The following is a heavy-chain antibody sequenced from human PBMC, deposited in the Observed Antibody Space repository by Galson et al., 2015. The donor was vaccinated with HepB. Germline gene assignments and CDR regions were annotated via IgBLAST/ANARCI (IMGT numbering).Heavy chain of an antibody. J-gene: IGHJ4*02. V-gene: IGHV1-18*04. CDR1: GYTFTSYG. CDR2: ISAYNGNT. CDR3: ARVPIAIVGASPTNFDY. D-gene: IGHD1-26*01. Sequence: SVKVSCKASGYTFTSYGISWVRQAPGQGLEWMGWISAYNGNTNYAQKLQGRVTMTTDTSTSTAYMELRSLRSDDTAVYYCARVPIAIVGASPTNFDYWGQGTLVTVSS.